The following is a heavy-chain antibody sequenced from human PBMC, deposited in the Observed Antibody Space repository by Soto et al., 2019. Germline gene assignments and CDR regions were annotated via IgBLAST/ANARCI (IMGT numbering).Heavy chain of an antibody. CDR1: GYNFTNYA. J-gene: IGHJ5*02. CDR2: LHTSTGST. D-gene: IGHD3-10*01. V-gene: IGHV1-3*04. Sequence: QVQLVQSGAEVQNPGASVKVSCKASGYNFTNYALHWVRQAPGQSLEWWGWLHTSTGSTKYSQKFQGRLTITRDTSACAAYMELSSLSSEDTALYPCARESREFVLWFDPWGQGTLVTVSS. CDR3: ARESREFVLWFDP.